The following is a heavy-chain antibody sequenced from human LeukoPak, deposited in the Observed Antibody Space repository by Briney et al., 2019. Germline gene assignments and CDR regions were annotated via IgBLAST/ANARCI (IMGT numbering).Heavy chain of an antibody. J-gene: IGHJ4*02. Sequence: PARSLRLSCAASGFTFSSYGMHWVRQAPGKGLEWVAVIWCDGSNKYYADSVKGRFTISRDNSKNTLYLQMNSLRAEDTAVYYCAMTRITIFGVVTHYFDFWGQGTLVTVSS. D-gene: IGHD3-3*01. CDR3: AMTRITIFGVVTHYFDF. V-gene: IGHV3-33*01. CDR2: IWCDGSNK. CDR1: GFTFSSYG.